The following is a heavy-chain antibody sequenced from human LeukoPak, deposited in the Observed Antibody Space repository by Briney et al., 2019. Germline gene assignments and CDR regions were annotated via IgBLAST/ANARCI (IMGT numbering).Heavy chain of an antibody. V-gene: IGHV4-39*07. D-gene: IGHD3-22*01. CDR1: GGSISSSSYY. J-gene: IGHJ4*02. Sequence: PSETLSLTCTVSGGSISSSSYYWGWIRQPPGKGLEWIGSIYYSGSTYYNPSLKSRVTISVDTSKNQFSLKLSSVTAADTAVCYCASSYDSSGYYPHVFDYWGQGTLVTVSS. CDR3: ASSYDSSGYYPHVFDY. CDR2: IYYSGST.